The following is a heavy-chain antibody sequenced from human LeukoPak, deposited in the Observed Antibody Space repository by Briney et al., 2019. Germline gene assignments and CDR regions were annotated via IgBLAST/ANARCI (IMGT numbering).Heavy chain of an antibody. J-gene: IGHJ4*02. CDR3: ARGAPSDY. CDR1: GGSLSSGSISSYY. V-gene: IGHV4-4*07. CDR2: IYNSGTT. Sequence: SETLSLTCTVSGGSLSSGSISSYYWSWVRQPAGKGLEWIGRIYNSGTTNYNPSLKSRVTMSVDTSKNQLSLKLNSVTAADMAVYYCARGAPSDYWGQGTLVTVSS.